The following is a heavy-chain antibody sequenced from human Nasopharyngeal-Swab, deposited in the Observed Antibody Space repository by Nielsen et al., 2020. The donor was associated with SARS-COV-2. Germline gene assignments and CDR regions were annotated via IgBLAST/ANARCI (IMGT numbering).Heavy chain of an antibody. Sequence: GESLQISCKGSGYSFTSYWIGWVRQMPGKGLEWMGIIYPGDSDTRYSPSFQGQVTISADKSISTAYLQWSSLKASDTAMYYCARNVDRRYYYDSSGAFDIWGQGTMVTVSS. D-gene: IGHD3-22*01. CDR3: ARNVDRRYYYDSSGAFDI. CDR1: GYSFTSYW. CDR2: IYPGDSDT. V-gene: IGHV5-51*01. J-gene: IGHJ3*02.